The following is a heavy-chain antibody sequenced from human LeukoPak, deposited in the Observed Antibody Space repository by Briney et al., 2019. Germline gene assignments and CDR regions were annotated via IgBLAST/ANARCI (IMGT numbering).Heavy chain of an antibody. V-gene: IGHV3-11*05. CDR3: AREDGYSSSWYSDY. CDR1: GFTFSDYY. J-gene: IGHJ4*02. Sequence: KPGGSLRLSRAASGFTFSDYYMSWIRQAPGKGLEWVSDISSTSIYTNYADSVKGRFTISRDNAKNSLYLQMNSLRAEDTAVYYCAREDGYSSSWYSDYWGQGTLVTVSS. D-gene: IGHD6-13*01. CDR2: ISSTSIYT.